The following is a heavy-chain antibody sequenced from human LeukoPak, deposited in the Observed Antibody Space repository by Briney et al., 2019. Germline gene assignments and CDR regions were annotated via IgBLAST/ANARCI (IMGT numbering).Heavy chain of an antibody. D-gene: IGHD3-22*01. CDR2: IYSGGST. CDR1: GFTVSSNY. J-gene: IGHJ4*02. CDR3: ARMARGGYYVGY. Sequence: SGGSLRLSCAASGFTVSSNYMSWVRQAPGKGLEWVSVIYSGGSTYYADSVKGRFTISRDNSKNTLYLQMNSLRAEDTAVYYCARMARGGYYVGYWGQGTLVTVSS. V-gene: IGHV3-53*01.